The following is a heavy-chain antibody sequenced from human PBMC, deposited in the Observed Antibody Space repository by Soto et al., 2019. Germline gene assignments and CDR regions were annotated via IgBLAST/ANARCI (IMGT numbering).Heavy chain of an antibody. CDR3: ARDLKIAVAGTGSNWFDP. V-gene: IGHV4-4*02. CDR2: IYHSGST. D-gene: IGHD6-19*01. CDR1: GGSISSSNW. Sequence: SETLSLTCAVSGGSISSSNWWSWVRQPPGKGLEWIGEIYHSGSTNYSPSLKSRVTISVDKSKNQFSLKLSSVTAADTAVYYCARDLKIAVAGTGSNWFDPWGQGTLVTVSS. J-gene: IGHJ5*02.